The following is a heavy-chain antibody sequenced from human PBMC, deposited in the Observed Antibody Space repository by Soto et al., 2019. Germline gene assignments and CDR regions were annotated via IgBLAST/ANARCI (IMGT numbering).Heavy chain of an antibody. Sequence: EVQLVESGGGLVQPGRSLRLSCAASGFTFDDYAMHWVRQAPGKGLEWVSGISWNSGSIGYADSVKGRFTISRDNAKNSLYLQMNSLRAEDTALYYCAKDTRGRSVPGGFDIWGQGTMVTVSS. CDR2: ISWNSGSI. V-gene: IGHV3-9*01. J-gene: IGHJ3*02. D-gene: IGHD1-1*01. CDR1: GFTFDDYA. CDR3: AKDTRGRSVPGGFDI.